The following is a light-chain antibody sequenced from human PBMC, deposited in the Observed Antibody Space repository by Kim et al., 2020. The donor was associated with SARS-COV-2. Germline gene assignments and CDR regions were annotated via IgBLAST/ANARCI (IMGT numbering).Light chain of an antibody. CDR1: QVISSY. Sequence: SVGDRVTITCRASQVISSYLAWYQQKPGKAPKLLIYAASTLQSGVPSRFSGSGSGTDFTLTISSLHPEDFATYYCQQLNSYPPWTFGQGTKVDIK. J-gene: IGKJ1*01. CDR2: AAS. V-gene: IGKV1-9*01. CDR3: QQLNSYPPWT.